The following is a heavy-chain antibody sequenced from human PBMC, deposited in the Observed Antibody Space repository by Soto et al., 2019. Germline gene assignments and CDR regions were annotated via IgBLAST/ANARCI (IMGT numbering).Heavy chain of an antibody. V-gene: IGHV6-1*01. CDR2: TYYRSKWYN. D-gene: IGHD3-10*01. Sequence: SQTLSLTCAISGDSVSSNSAAWNWIRQSPSRGLEWLGRTYYRSKWYNDYAVSVKSRITINPDTSKNQFSLQLNSVTPEDTAVYYCARVMYGSGSRYYYGMDVWGQGTTGTVSS. CDR1: GDSVSSNSAA. J-gene: IGHJ6*02. CDR3: ARVMYGSGSRYYYGMDV.